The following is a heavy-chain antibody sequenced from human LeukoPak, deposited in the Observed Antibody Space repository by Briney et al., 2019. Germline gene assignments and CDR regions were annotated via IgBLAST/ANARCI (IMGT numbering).Heavy chain of an antibody. CDR3: ATTPLIVVVTAMYYYYYMDV. CDR2: IIPIFGTA. V-gene: IGHV1-69*05. J-gene: IGHJ6*03. D-gene: IGHD2-21*02. Sequence: ASVKASCKASGGTFSSYAISWVRQAPGQGLEWMGRIIPIFGTANYAQKFQGRVTITTDESTSTAYMELSSLRSEDTAVYYCATTPLIVVVTAMYYYYYMDVWGKGTTVTVSS. CDR1: GGTFSSYA.